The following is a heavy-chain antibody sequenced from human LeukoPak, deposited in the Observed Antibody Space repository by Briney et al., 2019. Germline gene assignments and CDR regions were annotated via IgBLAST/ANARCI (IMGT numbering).Heavy chain of an antibody. Sequence: GESLKISCKGSGYRFTRYWIGWARQMPGKGLEWMGITYPGDSDTRYSPSFRGQVTISADKSISTAYLQWSSLKASDTAMYYCARPTYSSIWWDFDYWGQGTLVTVSS. CDR2: TYPGDSDT. V-gene: IGHV5-51*01. CDR1: GYRFTRYW. D-gene: IGHD6-13*01. J-gene: IGHJ4*02. CDR3: ARPTYSSIWWDFDY.